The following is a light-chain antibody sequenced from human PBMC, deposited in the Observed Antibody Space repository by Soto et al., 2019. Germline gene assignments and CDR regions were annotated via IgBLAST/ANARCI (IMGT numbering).Light chain of an antibody. CDR2: GAS. Sequence: EIVMTQSPATLYVSPGERATLSCRASQSVRSNLAWYQQKPGQPPRLLIYGASTRATGIPDRFSGSGSGTEFTLTISSLQSEDFAVYYCQQYNDRPLSLGGGTKVEIK. CDR3: QQYNDRPLS. V-gene: IGKV3D-15*01. J-gene: IGKJ4*01. CDR1: QSVRSN.